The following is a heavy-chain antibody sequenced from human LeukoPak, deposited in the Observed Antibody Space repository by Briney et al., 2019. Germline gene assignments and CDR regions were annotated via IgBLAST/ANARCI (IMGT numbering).Heavy chain of an antibody. CDR2: IIWSGGST. CDR1: GFTFDDYG. J-gene: IGHJ6*04. V-gene: IGHV3-20*04. Sequence: GGSLRLSCAASGFTFDDYGMSWVRHAPGKGGECVSGIIWSGGSTVYADSVKGRFTISRDNAKNSLYLQMNSLTAEDTAVYYCAELGITMIGGVWGKGTTVTISS. CDR3: AELGITMIGGV. D-gene: IGHD3-10*02.